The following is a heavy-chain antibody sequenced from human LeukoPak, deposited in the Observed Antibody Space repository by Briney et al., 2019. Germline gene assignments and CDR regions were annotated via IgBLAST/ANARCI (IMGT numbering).Heavy chain of an antibody. CDR1: GFTFSSYS. CDR2: ISGSSSTI. J-gene: IGHJ4*02. Sequence: GGSLRLSCAASGFTFSSYSMNWVRQAPGEGLEWVSYISGSSSTIYYADSVKGRFTISRDNAKNSLYLQMNSLRAEDTAVYYCARIMVRGVGGYWGQGTLVTVSS. CDR3: ARIMVRGVGGY. V-gene: IGHV3-48*01. D-gene: IGHD3-10*01.